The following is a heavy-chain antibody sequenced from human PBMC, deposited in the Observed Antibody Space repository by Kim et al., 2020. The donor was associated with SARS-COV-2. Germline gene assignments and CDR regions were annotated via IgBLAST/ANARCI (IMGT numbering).Heavy chain of an antibody. CDR3: ARHTRQYGSGSYYDY. D-gene: IGHD3-10*01. V-gene: IGHV4-39*01. J-gene: IGHJ4*02. Sequence: PSLKSRVTISVDTSKNQFSLKLSSVTAADTAVYYCARHTRQYGSGSYYDYWGQGTLVTVSS.